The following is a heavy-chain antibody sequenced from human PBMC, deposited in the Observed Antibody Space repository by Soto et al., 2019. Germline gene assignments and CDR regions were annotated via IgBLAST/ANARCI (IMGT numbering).Heavy chain of an antibody. Sequence: QVQLVQSGAEVKKPGSSVKVSCKASGGTFSSYAISWVRQAPGQGLEWMGGIIPIFGTANYAQKFQGRVTIPADESTSTAYMELSSLRSEDTAVYYCARVMDGFNYYYYYGMDVWGQGTTVTVSS. V-gene: IGHV1-69*12. CDR2: IIPIFGTA. D-gene: IGHD2-2*03. CDR3: ARVMDGFNYYYYYGMDV. J-gene: IGHJ6*02. CDR1: GGTFSSYA.